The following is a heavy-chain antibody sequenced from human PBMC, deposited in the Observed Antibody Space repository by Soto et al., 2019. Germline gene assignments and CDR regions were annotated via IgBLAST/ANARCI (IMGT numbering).Heavy chain of an antibody. CDR3: SRSRVGYNPIDY. V-gene: IGHV3-73*02. CDR2: IRSKANNIAT. J-gene: IGHJ4*02. D-gene: IGHD5-12*01. CDR1: GFTFSDSA. Sequence: EVQLVESGGGLVQPGGSLKLSCAASGFTFSDSAMHWVRQASGKGLEWVGHIRSKANNIATAYAASLKGRFTISRDDSKNTAYLQMNSLKTEDTAVYYCSRSRVGYNPIDYWGQGTLVTVSS.